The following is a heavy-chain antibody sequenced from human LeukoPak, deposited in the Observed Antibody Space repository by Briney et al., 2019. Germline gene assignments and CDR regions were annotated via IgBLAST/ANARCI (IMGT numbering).Heavy chain of an antibody. D-gene: IGHD3-10*01. Sequence: PSETLSLTCTVSGGSISSYYWSWIRQPPGKGLEWIGYIYYSGSTNYNPSLKSRVTISVDTSKNQFSLKLSSVTAADTAVYYCARSMVRGVNSDYWGQGTLVTVSS. CDR2: IYYSGST. CDR3: ARSMVRGVNSDY. CDR1: GGSISSYY. J-gene: IGHJ4*02. V-gene: IGHV4-59*01.